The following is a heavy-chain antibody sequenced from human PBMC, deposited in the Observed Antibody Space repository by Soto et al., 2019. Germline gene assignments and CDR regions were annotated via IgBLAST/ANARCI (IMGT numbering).Heavy chain of an antibody. Sequence: PGGSLRLSCAASGFTFSSYGMHWVRQAPGKGLEWVAVISYDGSNKYYADSVKGRFTISRDNSKNTLYLQMNSLRAEDTAVYYCAKDKGYCSSTSCYYYYGMDVWGQGTTVTVSS. D-gene: IGHD2-2*01. V-gene: IGHV3-30*18. CDR2: ISYDGSNK. CDR1: GFTFSSYG. J-gene: IGHJ6*02. CDR3: AKDKGYCSSTSCYYYYGMDV.